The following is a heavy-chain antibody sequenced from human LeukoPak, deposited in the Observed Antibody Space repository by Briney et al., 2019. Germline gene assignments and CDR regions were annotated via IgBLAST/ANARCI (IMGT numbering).Heavy chain of an antibody. Sequence: GGSLRLSCAASGFTFSSYWMHWVRQAPGKGLVWVSRINSDGSSTSYADSVKGRFTISRDNAKNTLYLQMNRLRAEDTAVYYCARVSYYGDYYHYWGQGTLVTVSS. J-gene: IGHJ4*02. D-gene: IGHD3-3*01. CDR3: ARVSYYGDYYHY. CDR1: GFTFSSYW. CDR2: INSDGSST. V-gene: IGHV3-74*01.